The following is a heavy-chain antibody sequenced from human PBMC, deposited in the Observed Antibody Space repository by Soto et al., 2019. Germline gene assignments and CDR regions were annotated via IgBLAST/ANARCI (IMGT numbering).Heavy chain of an antibody. CDR1: GFTFSSYS. CDR3: ARGLSIAVAAYNVY. Sequence: PGGSLRLSCAASGFTFSSYSMNWVRQAPGKGLEWVSSISSSSSYIYYADSVKGRFTISRDNAKNSLYLQMNSLRAEDTAVYYCARGLSIAVAAYNVYWGQGTLVTVSS. V-gene: IGHV3-21*01. D-gene: IGHD6-19*01. CDR2: ISSSSSYI. J-gene: IGHJ4*02.